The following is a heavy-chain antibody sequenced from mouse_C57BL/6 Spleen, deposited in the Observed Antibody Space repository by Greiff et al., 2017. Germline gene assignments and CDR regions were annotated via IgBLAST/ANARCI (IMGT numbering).Heavy chain of an antibody. Sequence: QVQLQQSGAELVRPGSSVKLSCKASGYTFTSYWMHWVKQRPIQGLEWIGNIDPSDSETHYNQKFKDKATLTVDKSSSTAYMQLSSLTSEDSAVYYCARYDGYYRGFAYWGQGTLVTVSA. V-gene: IGHV1-52*01. CDR3: ARYDGYYRGFAY. CDR1: GYTFTSYW. D-gene: IGHD2-3*01. J-gene: IGHJ3*01. CDR2: IDPSDSET.